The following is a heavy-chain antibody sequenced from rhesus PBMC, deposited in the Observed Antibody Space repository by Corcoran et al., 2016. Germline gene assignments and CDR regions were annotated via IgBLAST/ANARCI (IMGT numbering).Heavy chain of an antibody. J-gene: IGHJ4*01. CDR3: ARGRVGFDY. D-gene: IGHD2-21*01. V-gene: IGHV4-122*02. CDR2: MQDSGST. CDR1: GYSISSGYY. Sequence: QVQLQESGPGLVKPSETLSLTCAVSGYSISSGYYWSWIRRPPGKGLGWIGDMQDSGSTRSHTSLKRRVTISRDTTKNQLSLKLSSVTAADTAVYYCARGRVGFDYWGQGVLGTVSS.